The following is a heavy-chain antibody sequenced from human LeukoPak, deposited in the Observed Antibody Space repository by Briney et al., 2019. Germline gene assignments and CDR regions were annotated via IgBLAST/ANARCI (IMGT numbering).Heavy chain of an antibody. CDR1: GGSFSGYY. J-gene: IGHJ4*02. Sequence: SETLSLTCAVYGGSFSGYYWSWIRQPPGKGLEWIGEINHSGSTSYNPSLKSRVTISVDTSKNQFSLKLSSATAADTAVYYCARWYYGSGSYLYYFDYWGQGTLVTVSS. V-gene: IGHV4-34*01. CDR3: ARWYYGSGSYLYYFDY. D-gene: IGHD3-10*01. CDR2: INHSGST.